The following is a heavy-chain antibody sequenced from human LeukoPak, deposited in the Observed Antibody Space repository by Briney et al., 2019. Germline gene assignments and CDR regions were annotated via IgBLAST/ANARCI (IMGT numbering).Heavy chain of an antibody. CDR1: GFTFSSYG. D-gene: IGHD3-3*01. J-gene: IGHJ4*02. Sequence: PGGSLRLSCAASGFTFSSYGMHWVRQAPGKGLERVAVISYDGSNKYYADSVKGRFTISRDNAKNTLYLQMNSLRAEDTAVYYCARQYYDFWSGYQYYDYWGQGTLVTVSS. CDR3: ARQYYDFWSGYQYYDY. V-gene: IGHV3-30*03. CDR2: ISYDGSNK.